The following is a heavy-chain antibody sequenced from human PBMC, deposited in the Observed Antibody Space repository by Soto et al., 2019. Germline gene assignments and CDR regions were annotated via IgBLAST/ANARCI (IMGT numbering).Heavy chain of an antibody. V-gene: IGHV1-8*01. J-gene: IGHJ3*02. Sequence: VKVSCKASGYTFTSYDINWVRQATGQGLEWMGWMNPNSGNTGYAQKFQGRVTMTRNTSISTAYMELSSLRSEDTAVYYCARGRYYDFWSGSDAFDIWGQGTMVTVSS. D-gene: IGHD3-3*01. CDR1: GYTFTSYD. CDR2: MNPNSGNT. CDR3: ARGRYYDFWSGSDAFDI.